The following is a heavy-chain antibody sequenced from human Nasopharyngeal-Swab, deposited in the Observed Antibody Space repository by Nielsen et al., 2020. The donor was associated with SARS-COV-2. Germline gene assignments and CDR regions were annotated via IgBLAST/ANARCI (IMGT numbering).Heavy chain of an antibody. Sequence: GESLKISCAAAGLPFSAYGMHWVRQAPGRGLEWLTFIAYDGRTKYSADSVRGRFTVSSDNSKSTLHLQMSSLRAEDTATYYCAREGIDAFDIWGQGTMVTVSS. D-gene: IGHD2/OR15-2a*01. CDR1: GLPFSAYG. CDR3: AREGIDAFDI. V-gene: IGHV3-30*02. J-gene: IGHJ3*02. CDR2: IAYDGRTK.